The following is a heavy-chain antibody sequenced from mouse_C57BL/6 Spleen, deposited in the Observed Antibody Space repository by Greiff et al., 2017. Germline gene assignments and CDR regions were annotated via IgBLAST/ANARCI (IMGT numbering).Heavy chain of an antibody. D-gene: IGHD4-1*01. CDR3: ARRLGPHWYFDV. CDR1: GYTFTDYN. J-gene: IGHJ1*03. V-gene: IGHV1-18*01. Sequence: VQLQQSGPELVKPGASVKIPCKASGYTFTDYNMDWVKQSHGKSLEWIGDINPNNGGNIYNQKFKGKATLTVDKSSSTAYMELRSLTSEDTAVYYCARRLGPHWYFDVWGTGTTVTVSS. CDR2: INPNNGGN.